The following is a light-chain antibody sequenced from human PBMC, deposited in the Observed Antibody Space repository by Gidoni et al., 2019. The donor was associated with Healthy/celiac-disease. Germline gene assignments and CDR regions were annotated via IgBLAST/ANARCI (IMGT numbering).Light chain of an antibody. J-gene: IGKJ2*01. CDR2: GAS. Sequence: EIVMTQSPATLSVSPGERATLSCRASRSVSSNLAWYQQKPGQAPRLLIYGASTRATGIPARFSGSGSGTEFTLTISSLQSEDFAVYYCQQYNNWPPADTFGQGTKLEIK. CDR3: QQYNNWPPADT. V-gene: IGKV3-15*01. CDR1: RSVSSN.